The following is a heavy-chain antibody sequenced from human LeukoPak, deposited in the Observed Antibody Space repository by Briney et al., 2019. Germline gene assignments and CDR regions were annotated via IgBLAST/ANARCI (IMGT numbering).Heavy chain of an antibody. CDR1: GYTFTSYY. CDR2: INPSGGNT. V-gene: IGHV1-46*01. J-gene: IGHJ4*02. CDR3: ARGRAQKYYDFWSGPYYFDY. Sequence: GASVNVSCKASGYTFTSYYMHWVRQAPGQGLEWMGIINPSGGNTTYAQKFQGRVTMTRDMSTSTVYMELSSLRSEDTAVYYCARGRAQKYYDFWSGPYYFDYWGQGTLVTVSS. D-gene: IGHD3-3*01.